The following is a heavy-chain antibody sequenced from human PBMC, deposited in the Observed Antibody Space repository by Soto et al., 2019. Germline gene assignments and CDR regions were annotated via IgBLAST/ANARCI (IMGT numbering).Heavy chain of an antibody. D-gene: IGHD3-22*01. Sequence: EVQLVESGGALVQPGGSLRLSCSASGFTFSSYWMHWVRQAPGKGLVWVSRINGDGSTTTYADSVKGRFIISRDNAKNMLYLQMNSLTAEDTAVYYCARPRYDCSGTPFDHWGKGTLVTVSS. V-gene: IGHV3-74*01. J-gene: IGHJ4*02. CDR2: INGDGSTT. CDR3: ARPRYDCSGTPFDH. CDR1: GFTFSSYW.